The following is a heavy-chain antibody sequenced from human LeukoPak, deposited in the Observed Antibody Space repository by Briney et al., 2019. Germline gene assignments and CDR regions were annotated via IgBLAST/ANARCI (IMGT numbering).Heavy chain of an antibody. J-gene: IGHJ3*02. V-gene: IGHV4-59*01. CDR1: GGSISSYY. CDR3: ARPYTSGYRGAFDI. Sequence: SETLSLTCTVSGGSISSYYWIWIRQLPGKGLEWIGYIYYSGSTSYNPPLKSRVTISLDTSKNQFSLNLSSVTAADTAVYYCARPYTSGYRGAFDIRGQGTMVTVSS. D-gene: IGHD6-19*01. CDR2: IYYSGST.